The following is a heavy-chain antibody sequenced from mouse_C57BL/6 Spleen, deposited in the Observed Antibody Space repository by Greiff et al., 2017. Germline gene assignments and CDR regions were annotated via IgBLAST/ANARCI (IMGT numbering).Heavy chain of an antibody. CDR1: GYTFTDHT. D-gene: IGHD2-4*01. V-gene: IGHV1-78*01. CDR2: IYPRDGST. Sequence: QVQLQQSDAELVKPGASVKISCKVSGYTFTDHTIPWMKQRPEQGLEWIGYIYPRDGSTKYNEKFKGKATLTADKSSSTAYMQLNSLTSEDSAVYFWARWGFYDYDGAYWGQGTLVTVSA. J-gene: IGHJ3*01. CDR3: ARWGFYDYDGAY.